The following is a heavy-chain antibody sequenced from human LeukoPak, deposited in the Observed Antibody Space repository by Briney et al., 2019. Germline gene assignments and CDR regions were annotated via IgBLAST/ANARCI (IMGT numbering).Heavy chain of an antibody. Sequence: GGSLRLSCAASGFTFSSCVMSWVRQAPGKGLEWVSAISDSGGSTYYADSVKGRFTISRDNSKNTLYLQMNSLRAEDTAVYYCAKDKRLDRSGYEYYYMDVWGKGTTVTVSS. CDR1: GFTFSSCV. CDR2: ISDSGGST. D-gene: IGHD3-10*01. V-gene: IGHV3-23*01. J-gene: IGHJ6*03. CDR3: AKDKRLDRSGYEYYYMDV.